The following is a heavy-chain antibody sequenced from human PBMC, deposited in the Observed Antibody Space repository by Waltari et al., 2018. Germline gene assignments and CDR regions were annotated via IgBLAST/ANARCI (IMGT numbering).Heavy chain of an antibody. CDR2: IYTSGST. D-gene: IGHD3-10*01. J-gene: IGHJ4*02. Sequence: QVQLQESGPGLVKPSQTLSLTCTVSGGSISSGSYYWRWIRQPAGKGLEWIGRIYTSGSTNYNPSLKSRVTISVDTSKNQFSLKLSSVTAADTSVYYCAAGERGSYYFDYWGQGTLVTVSS. CDR1: GGSISSGSYY. CDR3: AAGERGSYYFDY. V-gene: IGHV4-61*02.